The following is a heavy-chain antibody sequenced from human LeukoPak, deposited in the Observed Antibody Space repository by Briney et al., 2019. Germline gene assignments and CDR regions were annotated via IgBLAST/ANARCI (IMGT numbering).Heavy chain of an antibody. D-gene: IGHD1-26*01. CDR1: GGSISSSKYY. V-gene: IGHV4-61*05. Sequence: SETLSLTCTVSGGSISSSKYYWGWIRQPPGKGLEWIGRIYNSGSTNLNPSLKSRVTMSEDTSKNQFSLRLTSVTAADTAVYYCAKQTGVVGATSAGFDLWGRGTLVTVSS. CDR3: AKQTGVVGATSAGFDL. CDR2: IYNSGST. J-gene: IGHJ2*01.